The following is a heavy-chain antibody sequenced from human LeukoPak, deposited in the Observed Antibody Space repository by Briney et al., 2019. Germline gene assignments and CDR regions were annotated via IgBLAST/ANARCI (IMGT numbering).Heavy chain of an antibody. CDR1: GGSFSGYY. CDR3: ARGAVRGNSGFDP. V-gene: IGHV4-34*01. D-gene: IGHD3-10*01. Sequence: PSETLSLTCAVYGGSFSGYYWSWIRQPPGKGLEWIGEINHSGSTNYNPSLKSRVTISVDTSRKQFFLRLSSVTAADTAVYYCARGAVRGNSGFDPWGQGTLVTVSS. J-gene: IGHJ5*02. CDR2: INHSGST.